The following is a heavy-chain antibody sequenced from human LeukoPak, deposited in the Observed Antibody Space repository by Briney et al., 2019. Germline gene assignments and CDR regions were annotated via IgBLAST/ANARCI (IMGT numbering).Heavy chain of an antibody. J-gene: IGHJ4*02. V-gene: IGHV4-59*01. D-gene: IGHD1-26*01. CDR1: GGSISSYY. CDR2: LYYSGST. Sequence: PSETLSLTCTVSGGSISSYYWSWIRQPPGKGLEWIGYLYYSGSTNYNPSLKSRVTISVDTSKNQFSLKLSSVTAADTAVYYCARGGRFEPYFDYWGQGTLVTVSS. CDR3: ARGGRFEPYFDY.